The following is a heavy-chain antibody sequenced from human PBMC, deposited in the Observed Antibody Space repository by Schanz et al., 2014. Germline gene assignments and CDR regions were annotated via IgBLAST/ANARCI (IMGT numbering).Heavy chain of an antibody. Sequence: QVQLVQSGAEVKKPGASVRVSCKASGYTFTTYAMSWVRQAPGQGLEWVGWISVYTGNTKYGQKVQGRVTMTADTSTSAAYMELRRLRSDDAAVYFCARDRRFFDRDDLYYFDSWGQGTLVTVSS. D-gene: IGHD3-3*01. V-gene: IGHV1-18*01. J-gene: IGHJ4*02. CDR2: ISVYTGNT. CDR1: GYTFTTYA. CDR3: ARDRRFFDRDDLYYFDS.